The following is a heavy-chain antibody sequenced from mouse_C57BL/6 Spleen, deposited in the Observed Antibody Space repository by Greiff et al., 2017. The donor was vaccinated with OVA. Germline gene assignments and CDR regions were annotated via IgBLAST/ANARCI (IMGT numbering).Heavy chain of an antibody. J-gene: IGHJ3*01. CDR3: AIDGYSNSRFAY. CDR2: IHPSDSDT. D-gene: IGHD2-5*01. CDR1: GYTFTSYW. Sequence: QVQLKQPGAELVKPGASVKVSCKASGYTFTSYWMHWVKQRPGQGLEWIGRIHPSDSDTNYNQKFKGKATLTVDKSSSTAYMQLSSLTSEDSAVYYCAIDGYSNSRFAYWGQGTLVTVSA. V-gene: IGHV1-74*01.